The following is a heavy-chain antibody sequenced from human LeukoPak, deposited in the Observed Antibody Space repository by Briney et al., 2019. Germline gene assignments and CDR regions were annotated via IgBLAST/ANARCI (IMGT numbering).Heavy chain of an antibody. Sequence: GGSLRLSCAASGFSFSSYGMHWVRQAPGKGLEWVAFIRFDGSNYYYGDSVKGRFTISRDNSKNTLYLQMNSLRNEDTAVYYCAKVRSSSWYGWDYFDYWGQGTLVTVSS. CDR1: GFSFSSYG. CDR2: IRFDGSNY. CDR3: AKVRSSSWYGWDYFDY. D-gene: IGHD6-13*01. V-gene: IGHV3-30*02. J-gene: IGHJ4*02.